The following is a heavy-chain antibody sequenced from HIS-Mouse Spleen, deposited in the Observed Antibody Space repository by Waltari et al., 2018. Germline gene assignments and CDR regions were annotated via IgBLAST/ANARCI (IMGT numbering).Heavy chain of an antibody. CDR2: IYYSGST. D-gene: IGHD6-13*01. CDR3: AREIPYSSSWYDWYFDL. CDR1: GGSITSSSYD. J-gene: IGHJ2*01. Sequence: QLQLQESGPGLVKPSETLSLTCTVSGGSITSSSYDWGWIRQPPGKGLELIGSIYYSGSTYYNPSLKSRVTISVDTSKNQFSLKLSSVTAADTAVYYCAREIPYSSSWYDWYFDLWGRGTLVTVSS. V-gene: IGHV4-39*07.